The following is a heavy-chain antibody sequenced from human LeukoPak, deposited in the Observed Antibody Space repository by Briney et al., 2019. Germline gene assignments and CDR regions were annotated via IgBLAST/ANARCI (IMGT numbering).Heavy chain of an antibody. CDR1: GFTVSANY. D-gene: IGHD5-18*01. V-gene: IGHV3-53*01. Sequence: GGSLRLSCAASGFTVSANYMSWVRQAPGKGLEWVSVIYSDGRTYYADSVEGRFTISRDNAKNSLYLQMNSLRAEDTAVYYCARDNGYSYENWFDPWGQGTLVTVSS. CDR2: IYSDGRT. CDR3: ARDNGYSYENWFDP. J-gene: IGHJ5*02.